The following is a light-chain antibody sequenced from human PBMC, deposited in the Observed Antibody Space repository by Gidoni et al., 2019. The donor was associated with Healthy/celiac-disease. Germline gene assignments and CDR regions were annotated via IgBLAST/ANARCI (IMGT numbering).Light chain of an antibody. V-gene: IGKV1-33*01. CDR1: QDISNY. Sequence: DIQMTQSPSSLSASVGDRVTINCQASQDISNYLNWYQQKPGKAPKLLMHDASNLETGVPSRFSGSGSGTDFTFTISSLQPEDMATYYCQQYDNPPLAFGGGTKVEIK. J-gene: IGKJ4*01. CDR3: QQYDNPPLA. CDR2: DAS.